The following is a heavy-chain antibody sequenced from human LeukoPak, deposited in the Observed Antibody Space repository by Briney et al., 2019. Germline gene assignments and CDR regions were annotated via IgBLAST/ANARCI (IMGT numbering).Heavy chain of an antibody. CDR2: ISYNGGST. J-gene: IGHJ4*02. V-gene: IGHV3-64*01. CDR3: ARLARGSYSDY. CDR1: GFTFSSYA. Sequence: GGSLRLSCAASGFTFSSYAMNWVRQAPGKGLEYVSSISYNGGSTYYANSVKGRFTISRDNSKNTLYLQMGSLRAEDMAVYYCARLARGSYSDYWGQGTLATVS. D-gene: IGHD1-26*01.